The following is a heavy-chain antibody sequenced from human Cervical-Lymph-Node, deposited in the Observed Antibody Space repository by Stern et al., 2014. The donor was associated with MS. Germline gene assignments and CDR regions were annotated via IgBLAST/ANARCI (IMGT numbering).Heavy chain of an antibody. CDR2: IYPGDSDT. CDR1: GNRFTANS. CDR3: ARDYGDYAFDY. V-gene: IGHV5-51*01. D-gene: IGHD4-17*01. Sequence: VPLLQSPAEVKQPGESLQISCKGSGNRFTANSIASVRQMPGQRLPWMGIIYPGDSDTRYSPSFQGQVTISADKSISTAYLQWSSLKASDTAMYYCARDYGDYAFDYWGQGTLVTVSS. J-gene: IGHJ4*02.